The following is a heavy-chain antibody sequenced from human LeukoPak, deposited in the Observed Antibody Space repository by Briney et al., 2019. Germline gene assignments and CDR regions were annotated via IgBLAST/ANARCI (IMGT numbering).Heavy chain of an antibody. J-gene: IGHJ6*02. Sequence: SVKVSCKASGGTFSSYAISWVRQAPGQGLEWMGRIIPIFGIANYAQKFQGRVTITADKSTSTAYMKLSSLRSEDTAVYYCARDYYDKRIYYYYGMDVWGQGTTVTVSS. V-gene: IGHV1-69*04. CDR1: GGTFSSYA. CDR2: IIPIFGIA. CDR3: ARDYYDKRIYYYYGMDV. D-gene: IGHD3-22*01.